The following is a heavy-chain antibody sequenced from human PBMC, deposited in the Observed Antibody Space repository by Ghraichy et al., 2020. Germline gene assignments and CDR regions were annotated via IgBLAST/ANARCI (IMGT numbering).Heavy chain of an antibody. J-gene: IGHJ4*02. V-gene: IGHV7-4-1*02. CDR3: VRDGGRYQLLYSRAGLDY. Sequence: ASVKVSCKASGYTFTSFAMIWVRQAPGKGLEWMGWINTNTGNPTYAQGFTGRFVFSLDTSVSTAYLQISSLTTEDTAMYYCVRDGGRYQLLYSRAGLDYWGQGTLVTVSS. CDR1: GYTFTSFA. CDR2: INTNTGNP. D-gene: IGHD2-2*02.